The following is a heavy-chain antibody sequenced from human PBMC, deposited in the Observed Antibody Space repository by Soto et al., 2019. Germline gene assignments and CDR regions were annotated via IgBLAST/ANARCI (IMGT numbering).Heavy chain of an antibody. CDR2: IYFSGST. Sequence: QVQLQESGPGLVKPSQTLSLTCTVSGGSISSGDYYWSWSRQPPGKGLQWIGNIYFSGSTYYNPSLKSRVTITVDTSKSQFSLKLSSGTAADTAVYYCARDREGETDYWGQGTLVTVSS. V-gene: IGHV4-30-4*01. J-gene: IGHJ4*02. CDR3: ARDREGETDY. CDR1: GGSISSGDYY.